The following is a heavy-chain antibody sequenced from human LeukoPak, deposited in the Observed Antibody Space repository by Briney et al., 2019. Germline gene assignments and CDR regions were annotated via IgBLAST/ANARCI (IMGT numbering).Heavy chain of an antibody. V-gene: IGHV3-53*01. D-gene: IGHD3-22*01. J-gene: IGHJ4*02. CDR2: IYSGGST. CDR3: ARVGDYYDSEGLDY. CDR1: GFTVSSNY. Sequence: GGSLRLSCAASGFTVSSNYMSWVRQAPGKGLEWVSVIYSGGSTYYADSVKGRFTISRDNSKNTLYLQVNSLRAEDTAVYYCARVGDYYDSEGLDYWGPGTLVTVSS.